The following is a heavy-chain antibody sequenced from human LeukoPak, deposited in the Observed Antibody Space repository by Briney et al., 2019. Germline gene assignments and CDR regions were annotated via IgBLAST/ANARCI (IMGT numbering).Heavy chain of an antibody. J-gene: IGHJ5*02. CDR3: ARDPYGDYVFGWFDP. V-gene: IGHV3-7*01. CDR2: IKPDGSEK. CDR1: GFTFSNYW. Sequence: GGSLRLSCAASGFTFSNYWMTWFRQTPGKGLEWVGNIKPDGSEKYYVDSVKGRFTISRDNAKNSLYLQMNSLRAEDTAVYYCARDPYGDYVFGWFDPWGQGTLVTVSS. D-gene: IGHD4-17*01.